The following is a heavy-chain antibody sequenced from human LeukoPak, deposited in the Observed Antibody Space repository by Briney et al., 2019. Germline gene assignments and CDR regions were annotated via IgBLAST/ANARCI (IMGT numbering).Heavy chain of an antibody. J-gene: IGHJ4*02. D-gene: IGHD3-3*01. CDR1: GFTFSSYA. CDR2: ISYDGSNK. V-gene: IGHV3-30-3*01. Sequence: GGSLRLSCAASGFTFSSYAMHWVRQAPGKGLEWVAVISYDGSNKYYADSVKGRFTISRDNSKNTLYLQMNSLRAGDTAVYYCARALLPNYDFWSGLDYWGQGTLVTVSS. CDR3: ARALLPNYDFWSGLDY.